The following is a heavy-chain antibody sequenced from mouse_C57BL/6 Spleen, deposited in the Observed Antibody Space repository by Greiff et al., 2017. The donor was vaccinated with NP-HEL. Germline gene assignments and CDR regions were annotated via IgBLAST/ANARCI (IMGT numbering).Heavy chain of an antibody. J-gene: IGHJ1*03. CDR1: GFTFSDYG. CDR3: ASPYYGSSYVWYFDV. D-gene: IGHD1-1*01. CDR2: ISSGSSTI. Sequence: EVKLMESGGGLVKPGGSLKLSCAASGFTFSDYGMHWVRQAPEKGLEWVAYISSGSSTIYYADTVKGRFTISRDNAKNTLFLQMTSLRSEDTAMYYCASPYYGSSYVWYFDVWGTGTTVTVSS. V-gene: IGHV5-17*01.